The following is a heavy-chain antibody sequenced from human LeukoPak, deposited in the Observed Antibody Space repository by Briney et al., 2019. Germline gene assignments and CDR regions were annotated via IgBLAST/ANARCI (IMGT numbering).Heavy chain of an antibody. Sequence: PSETLSLTCTVSGGSISSSSYYWGWIRQPPGKGLEWIGSIYYSGSTYYNPSLKSRVTISVDTSKNQFSLKLSSVTAADTAVYYCARGRYCSSTSCYTGGVGWFDPWGQGTLVTVSS. CDR3: ARGRYCSSTSCYTGGVGWFDP. V-gene: IGHV4-39*07. D-gene: IGHD2-2*02. CDR1: GGSISSSSYY. CDR2: IYYSGST. J-gene: IGHJ5*02.